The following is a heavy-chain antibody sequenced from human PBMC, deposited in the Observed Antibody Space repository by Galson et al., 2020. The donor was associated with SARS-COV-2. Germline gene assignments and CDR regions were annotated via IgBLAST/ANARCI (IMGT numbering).Heavy chain of an antibody. J-gene: IGHJ6*02. CDR1: GYSFTSYW. CDR3: ARVTFCSGGSCYYYGMDV. V-gene: IGHV5-51*01. Sequence: GESLKISCKGSGYSFTSYWIGWVRQMPGKGLEWMGIIYPGDSDTRYSPSFQGQVTISADKSISTAYLQWSSLKASDTAMYYCARVTFCSGGSCYYYGMDVWGQGTLVTLSS. CDR2: IYPGDSDT. D-gene: IGHD2-15*01.